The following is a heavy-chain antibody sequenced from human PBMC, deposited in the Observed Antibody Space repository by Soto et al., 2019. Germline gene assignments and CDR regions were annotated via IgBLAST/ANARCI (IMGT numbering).Heavy chain of an antibody. J-gene: IGHJ6*02. CDR1: GGSFSSYY. Sequence: SETLSLTCAVYGGSFSSYYWSWIRQPPGKGLEWIGEINHSGSTNYNPSLKSRVTISVDTSKNQFSLKLSSVTAADTAVYYCATPIEYSSSFDYYGMDVWGQGTTVTVSS. CDR2: INHSGST. D-gene: IGHD6-6*01. CDR3: ATPIEYSSSFDYYGMDV. V-gene: IGHV4-34*01.